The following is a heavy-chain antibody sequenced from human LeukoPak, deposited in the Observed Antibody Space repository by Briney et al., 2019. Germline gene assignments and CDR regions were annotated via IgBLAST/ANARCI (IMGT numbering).Heavy chain of an antibody. V-gene: IGHV4-59*01. D-gene: IGHD5-18*01. CDR1: GGSISSYY. Sequence: SETLSLTCTVSGGSISSYYWSWIRQPPGKGLEWIGYIYYSGSTNYNPSLKSRVTISVDTSKNQFSLKLSSVTAADTAVYYCAREYSYGHGFDYWGRGTLVTVSS. J-gene: IGHJ4*02. CDR3: AREYSYGHGFDY. CDR2: IYYSGST.